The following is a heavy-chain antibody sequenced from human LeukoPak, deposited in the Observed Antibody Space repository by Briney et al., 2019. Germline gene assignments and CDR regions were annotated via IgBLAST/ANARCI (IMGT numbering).Heavy chain of an antibody. CDR2: TSGSGAAT. CDR1: GFTFSSYA. J-gene: IGHJ3*01. Sequence: GGSLRLSCAASGFTFSSYAMSWVRQAPGKGLEWVSVTSGSGAATYYADSVKGRFTISRDISKSTLYLQMNSLRAEDTAVYYCAKGHTLTRIVAAFDVWGQGTMVTVSS. D-gene: IGHD2-15*01. V-gene: IGHV3-23*01. CDR3: AKGHTLTRIVAAFDV.